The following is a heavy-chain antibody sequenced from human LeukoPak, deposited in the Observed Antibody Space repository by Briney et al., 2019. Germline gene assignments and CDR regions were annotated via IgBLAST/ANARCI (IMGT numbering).Heavy chain of an antibody. Sequence: GGSLRLACAASGFTFSSYWMHWVRQAPGKGLVGVSRINSDGRSTNYADSVRGRFTISRDNAKNTLYLQMNSLRAEDTAVYYCARTLWGLTLLSSDYWGQGTLVTVSS. V-gene: IGHV3-74*01. CDR3: ARTLWGLTLLSSDY. D-gene: IGHD3-16*01. CDR2: INSDGRST. CDR1: GFTFSSYW. J-gene: IGHJ4*02.